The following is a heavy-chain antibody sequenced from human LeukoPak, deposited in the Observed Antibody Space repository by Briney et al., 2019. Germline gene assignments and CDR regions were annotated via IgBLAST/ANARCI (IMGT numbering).Heavy chain of an antibody. D-gene: IGHD1-26*01. V-gene: IGHV3-30*04. Sequence: GRSLRPSCAASGFTFSRYAMHWVRQAPGKGLEWLAFISYGGSNKYYADSVKGRFTISRDNSKNTVYLQMNSLRAEDTAVYYCAREAVGAIYFDYWGQGTLVTVSS. CDR2: ISYGGSNK. CDR1: GFTFSRYA. J-gene: IGHJ4*02. CDR3: AREAVGAIYFDY.